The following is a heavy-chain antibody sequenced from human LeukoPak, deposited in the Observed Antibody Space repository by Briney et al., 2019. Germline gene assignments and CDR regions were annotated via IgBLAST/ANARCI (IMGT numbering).Heavy chain of an antibody. CDR1: GFTFRRHW. CDR3: ARDHLNDKGDSYFDY. CDR2: IEQDEGQQ. V-gene: IGHV3-7*01. D-gene: IGHD3-22*01. J-gene: IGHJ4*02. Sequence: GGSLGLSCEASGFTFRRHWMSWVRQAPGKGLEWVANIEQDEGQQHYIDSVKGRFSISRDNARNSFDLQMNSLRAEDTAVYYCARDHLNDKGDSYFDYWGQGILVTVSS.